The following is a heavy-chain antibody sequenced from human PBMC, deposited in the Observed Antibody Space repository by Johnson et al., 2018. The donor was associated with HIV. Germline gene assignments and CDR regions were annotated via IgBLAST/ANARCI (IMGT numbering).Heavy chain of an antibody. V-gene: IGHV3-73*01. CDR2: IRSKANSYAT. CDR3: VCLRVSLSAFDI. Sequence: VQLVESGGGVMQPGKSLRLSCEASGFTFRSYAMHWVRQASGKGLEWVGRIRSKANSYATAHAASVKGRFTISRDDSKNSLYLQMNSLRAEDTAVYYCVCLRVSLSAFDIWGQGTMVTVSS. CDR1: GFTFRSYA. D-gene: IGHD2-21*01. J-gene: IGHJ3*02.